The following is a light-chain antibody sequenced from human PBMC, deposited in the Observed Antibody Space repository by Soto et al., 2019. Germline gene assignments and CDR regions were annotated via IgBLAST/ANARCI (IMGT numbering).Light chain of an antibody. CDR3: QQYIRRPLS. CDR2: DAS. J-gene: IGKJ5*01. V-gene: IGKV3-15*01. CDR1: QDVTNS. Sequence: EILMTQSPATLSLSPGEGVTLSCRAAQDVTNSVAWYQQKSGQAPRLLIYDASARASGVSARFSGSGSGTDFTLTTSGLQAEDFAVYFCQQYIRRPLSFGQRTRLEIX.